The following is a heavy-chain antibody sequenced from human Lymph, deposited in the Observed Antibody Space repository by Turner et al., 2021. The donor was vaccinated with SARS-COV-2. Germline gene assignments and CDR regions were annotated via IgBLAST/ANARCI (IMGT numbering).Heavy chain of an antibody. D-gene: IGHD3-10*01. CDR1: GSAIRSSSHY. CDR2: IYFRGSN. CDR3: ARLVRRAEYYFDY. V-gene: IGHV4-39*01. Sequence: QLQLPESGPGLVKPSETLSLTCPFPGSAIRSSSHYWGWIRQPPRRGVEWIGHIYFRGSNSYNPYLKRRVTISVDTSKNQFSLKLSSVTAADTAVYYCARLVRRAEYYFDYWGQGTLVTVSS. J-gene: IGHJ4*02.